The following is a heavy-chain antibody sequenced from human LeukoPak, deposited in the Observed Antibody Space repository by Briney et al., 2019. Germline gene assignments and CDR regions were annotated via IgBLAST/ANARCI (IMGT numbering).Heavy chain of an antibody. CDR2: IHTSGTT. V-gene: IGHV4-4*09. CDR1: GGSISSYY. J-gene: IGHJ4*02. CDR3: ARLTYSNSSPFDY. Sequence: SETLSLTCTVSGGSISSYYWSWIRQPPGKGLEWIGYIHTSGTTNYNPSLKSRVTISVDMSQNQFSLKLSSVTAADTAVYYCARLTYSNSSPFDYWGQGTLVTVSS. D-gene: IGHD6-6*01.